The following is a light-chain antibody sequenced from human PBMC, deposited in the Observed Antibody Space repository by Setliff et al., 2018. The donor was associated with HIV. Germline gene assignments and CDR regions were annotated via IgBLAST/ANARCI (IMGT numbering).Light chain of an antibody. V-gene: IGLV2-14*01. Sequence: QSVLTQPASVSGSPGQSITISCTGTSSDVGGYNYVSWYQQHPGKAPKLIIYEVRNRPSGVSNRFSGSKSGNTASLTISGLQADDEADYYCSSYTSSSLDVFGTGTKVTVL. CDR1: SSDVGGYNY. J-gene: IGLJ1*01. CDR2: EVR. CDR3: SSYTSSSLDV.